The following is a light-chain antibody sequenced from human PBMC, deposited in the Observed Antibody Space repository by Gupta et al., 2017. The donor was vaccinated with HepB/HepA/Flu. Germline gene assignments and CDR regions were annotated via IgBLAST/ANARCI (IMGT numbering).Light chain of an antibody. CDR2: RDT. J-gene: IGLJ2*01. V-gene: IGLV3-9*01. Sequence: SYELIQPLPVSVALGQTARITCGGNKFGRYNVYWYQQKPGQAPVLVIYRDTNRASAIPERFSGSKSGNTATLVISRAQDGDEADYYCQVGDSNTVVFGGGTKLSVL. CDR1: KFGRYN. CDR3: QVGDSNTVV.